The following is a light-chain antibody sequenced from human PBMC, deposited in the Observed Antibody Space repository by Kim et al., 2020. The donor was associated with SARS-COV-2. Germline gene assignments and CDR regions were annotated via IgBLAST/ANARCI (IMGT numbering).Light chain of an antibody. CDR1: ALSKEY. CDR2: KDR. J-gene: IGLJ3*02. CDR3: QSADDTGTHWV. Sequence: SYELTQPPSVSVSPRQTARITCSGDALSKEYAYWYQQKPGQAPVLVIYKDRQRPSGIPERFSGSSSGTTATLTINGVQAEDEADYYCQSADDTGTHWVFGGGTQLTVL. V-gene: IGLV3-25*03.